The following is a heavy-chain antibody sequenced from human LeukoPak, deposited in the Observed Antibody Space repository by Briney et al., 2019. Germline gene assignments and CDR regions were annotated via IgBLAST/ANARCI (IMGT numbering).Heavy chain of an antibody. CDR3: ARFAESKYYDILTGWSENYFDY. Sequence: SETLSLTCTVSGGSISSHYWSWIRQPPGKGLEWIGYIYYSGSTNYNPSLKSRVTIPVDTSKNQFSLKLSSVTAADTAVYYCARFAESKYYDILTGWSENYFDYWGQGTLVTVSS. D-gene: IGHD3-9*01. CDR1: GGSISSHY. J-gene: IGHJ4*02. V-gene: IGHV4-59*11. CDR2: IYYSGST.